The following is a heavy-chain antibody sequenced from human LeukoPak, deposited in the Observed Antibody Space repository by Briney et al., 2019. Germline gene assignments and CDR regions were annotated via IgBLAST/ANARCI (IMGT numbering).Heavy chain of an antibody. D-gene: IGHD3-22*01. CDR3: ARGPGSSGGAYVGDY. V-gene: IGHV3-23*01. CDR1: GFTFTSDA. Sequence: GGSLRLSCVASGFTFTSDAMNWVRQAPGKGLEWVSSTVSRGTTQYADSVKGRFTVSRDTSKNTLYLQMNSLRVEDTAVYYCARGPGSSGGAYVGDYWGHGTLVTVSS. CDR2: TVSRGTT. J-gene: IGHJ4*01.